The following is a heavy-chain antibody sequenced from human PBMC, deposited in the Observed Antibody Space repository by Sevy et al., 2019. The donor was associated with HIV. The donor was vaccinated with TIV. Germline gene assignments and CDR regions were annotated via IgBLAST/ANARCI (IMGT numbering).Heavy chain of an antibody. CDR3: AGGLASVFARY. CDR1: GYTFTSYY. Sequence: ASVKVSCKASGYTFTSYYMHWVRQAPGQGLEWMGIINPSGGSTSYAQKFQGRVTMTRDTSTSTVYMELGSLRSEDTAVYYCAGGLASVFARYWGQGTLVTVSS. D-gene: IGHD3-16*01. J-gene: IGHJ4*02. CDR2: INPSGGST. V-gene: IGHV1-46*01.